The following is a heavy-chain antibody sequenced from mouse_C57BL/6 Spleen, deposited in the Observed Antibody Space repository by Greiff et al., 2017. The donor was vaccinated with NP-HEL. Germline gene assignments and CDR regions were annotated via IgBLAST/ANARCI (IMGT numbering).Heavy chain of an antibody. D-gene: IGHD2-4*01. J-gene: IGHJ3*01. CDR1: GFTFSSYA. CDR2: ISDGGSYT. V-gene: IGHV5-4*01. CDR3: ARGSGDYEYTWFAY. Sequence: EVQRVESGGGLVKPGGSLKLSCAASGFTFSSYAMSWVRQTPEKRLEWVATISDGGSYTYYPDNVKGRFTISRDKAKNNLYLQMSHLKSEDTAMYYCARGSGDYEYTWFAYWGRGTLVTVSA.